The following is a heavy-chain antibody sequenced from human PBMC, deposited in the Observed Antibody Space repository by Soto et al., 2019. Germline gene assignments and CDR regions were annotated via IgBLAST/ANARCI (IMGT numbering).Heavy chain of an antibody. CDR1: GGSVSSGSYY. CDR3: ASSGIAVAGFDY. D-gene: IGHD6-19*01. Sequence: QVQLQESGPGLVKPSETLSLTCTVSGGSVSSGSYYWSWIRQPPGKGLEWIGYIYYSGSTNYNPSLKSRVTISVDTSKNQFSLKLSSVTAADTAVYYCASSGIAVAGFDYWSQGTLVTVSS. V-gene: IGHV4-61*01. J-gene: IGHJ4*02. CDR2: IYYSGST.